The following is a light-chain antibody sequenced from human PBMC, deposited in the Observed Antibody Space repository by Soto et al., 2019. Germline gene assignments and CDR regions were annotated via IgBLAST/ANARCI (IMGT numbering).Light chain of an antibody. V-gene: IGKV4-1*01. J-gene: IGKJ2*01. Sequence: DIVMTQSPDCLAVSLGERATINCKSSQSVLYSSNNKNYLAWYQQKPGQPPKLLIYWASTRESGVPDRFSGSGSGTDFTLTISSQQAEDVAVYYCQQYYTAPYTFGQGTKLEIK. CDR3: QQYYTAPYT. CDR1: QSVLYSSNNKNY. CDR2: WAS.